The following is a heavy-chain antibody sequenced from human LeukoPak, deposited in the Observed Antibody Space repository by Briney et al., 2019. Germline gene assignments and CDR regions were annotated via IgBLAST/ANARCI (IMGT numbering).Heavy chain of an antibody. CDR3: AKDIDSSWYAEYTQH. CDR2: ISGDGGST. D-gene: IGHD6-13*01. J-gene: IGHJ1*01. CDR1: GFTSDDYD. V-gene: IGHV3-43*02. Sequence: PGGSVRLPCAASGFTSDDYDMHWVRQAPGKGLEWVSLISGDGGSTYSANSVKGRFTISRDNSKNSLHLQMNSLRTEDTALYYCAKDIDSSWYAEYTQHWGQGTLVTVSS.